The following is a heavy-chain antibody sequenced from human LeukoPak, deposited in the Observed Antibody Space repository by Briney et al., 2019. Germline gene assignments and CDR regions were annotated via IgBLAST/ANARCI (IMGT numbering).Heavy chain of an antibody. CDR1: GFTFSSYA. Sequence: SLRLSCAASGFTFSSYAMHWVRQAPGKGLEWVAVISYDGSNEYYADSVKGRFTISRDNSKNTLYLQMNSLRGEDTAVYYCAREVMVVAATTFWYFDLWGRGTLVTVSS. J-gene: IGHJ2*01. CDR3: AREVMVVAATTFWYFDL. CDR2: ISYDGSNE. D-gene: IGHD2-15*01. V-gene: IGHV3-30*04.